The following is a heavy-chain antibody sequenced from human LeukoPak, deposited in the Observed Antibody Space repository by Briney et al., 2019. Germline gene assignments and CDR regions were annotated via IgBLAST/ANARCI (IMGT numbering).Heavy chain of an antibody. CDR3: ARDRGYYGSGSYWFDY. J-gene: IGHJ4*02. Sequence: GGSLRLSCAASGFTFSDYYISWIRQAPGKGLEWVSYISSSGSTIYYADSVKGRFTISRDNAKNSLYLQMNSLRAEDTAVYYCARDRGYYGSGSYWFDYWGQGTMVTVSS. D-gene: IGHD3-10*01. CDR2: ISSSGSTI. V-gene: IGHV3-11*01. CDR1: GFTFSDYY.